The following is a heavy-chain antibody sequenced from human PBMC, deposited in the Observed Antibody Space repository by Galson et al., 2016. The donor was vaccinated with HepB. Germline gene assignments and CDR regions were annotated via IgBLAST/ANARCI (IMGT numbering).Heavy chain of an antibody. J-gene: IGHJ5*02. Sequence: PALVKPTQTLTLTCTFSGFSLSNSRVGVGWIRQPPGKALEWLALIYWDDDKRYNPSLKNRLTITKDTSKNQVVLTMTNMDPVDTATYYCAQSNKYYNFWSGYKTETPNWFDPWGQGTLVTVSS. CDR3: AQSNKYYNFWSGYKTETPNWFDP. CDR1: GFSLSNSRVG. CDR2: IYWDDDK. D-gene: IGHD3-3*01. V-gene: IGHV2-5*02.